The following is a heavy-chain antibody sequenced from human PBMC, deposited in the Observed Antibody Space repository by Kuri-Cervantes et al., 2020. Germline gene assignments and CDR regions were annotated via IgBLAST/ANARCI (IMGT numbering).Heavy chain of an antibody. V-gene: IGHV3-21*04. J-gene: IGHJ3*02. CDR2: ISSSSSYI. CDR1: GFTFSSYS. D-gene: IGHD2-15*01. CDR3: AKVLSYDDIVVVVAATFDAFDI. Sequence: GGSLRLSCAASGFTFSSYSMNWVRQAPGKGLEWVSSISSSSSYIYYADSVKGRFTISRDNSKNTLYLQMNSLRAEDTAVYYCAKVLSYDDIVVVVAATFDAFDIWGQGTMVTVSS.